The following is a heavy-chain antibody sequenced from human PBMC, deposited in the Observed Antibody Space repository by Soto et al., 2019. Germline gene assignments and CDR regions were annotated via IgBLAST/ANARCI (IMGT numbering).Heavy chain of an antibody. Sequence: GGSLRLSCAASGFTFSSYAMHWVRQAPGKGLEWVAVISYDGSNKYYADSVKGRFTISRDNSKNTLYLQMNSLRAEDTAVYYCARAAGTSTDYYYYYGMDVWGQGTTVTVSS. V-gene: IGHV3-30-3*01. D-gene: IGHD6-19*01. CDR2: ISYDGSNK. CDR3: ARAAGTSTDYYYYYGMDV. J-gene: IGHJ6*02. CDR1: GFTFSSYA.